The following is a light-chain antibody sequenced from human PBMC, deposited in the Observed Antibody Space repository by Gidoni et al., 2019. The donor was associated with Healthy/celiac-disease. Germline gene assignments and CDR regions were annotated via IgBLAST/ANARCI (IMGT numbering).Light chain of an antibody. V-gene: IGLV2-11*01. CDR2: DVS. CDR1: SSDVGGYNY. CDR3: CSYAGSYTVV. Sequence: QYALTQPRSVSGSPRQSVTISCTGTSSDVGGYNYVSWYQQHPGKAPKLMIYDVSKRPSGVPDRVSGSKSGNTASLTISGLQAKDEADYYCCSYAGSYTVVFGGGTKLTVL. J-gene: IGLJ2*01.